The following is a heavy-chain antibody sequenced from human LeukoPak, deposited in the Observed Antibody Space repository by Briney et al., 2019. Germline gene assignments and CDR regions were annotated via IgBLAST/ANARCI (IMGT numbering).Heavy chain of an antibody. D-gene: IGHD3-22*01. J-gene: IGHJ3*02. CDR2: IYPGDSDT. Sequence: PGESLKISCKGSGYSFTSYWIGWVPQMPGKGLEWMGIIYPGDSDTRYSPSFQGQVTISADKSISTAYLQWSSLKASDTAMYYCARPITMIVVVDSSLAFDIWGQGTMVTVSS. CDR1: GYSFTSYW. V-gene: IGHV5-51*01. CDR3: ARPITMIVVVDSSLAFDI.